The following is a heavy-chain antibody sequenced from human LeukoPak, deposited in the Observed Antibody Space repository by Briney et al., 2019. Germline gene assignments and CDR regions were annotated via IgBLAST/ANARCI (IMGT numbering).Heavy chain of an antibody. D-gene: IGHD3-10*01. CDR2: INHSGST. Sequence: PSETLSLTCTVSGGSITGYYWSWIRQPPGKGLEWIGEINHSGSTNYNPSLKSRVTISVDTSKNQFSLKLSSVTAADTAVYYCARESASCYYYGSGSSRAYFDYWGQGTLVTVSS. V-gene: IGHV4-34*01. CDR3: ARESASCYYYGSGSSRAYFDY. CDR1: GGSITGYY. J-gene: IGHJ4*02.